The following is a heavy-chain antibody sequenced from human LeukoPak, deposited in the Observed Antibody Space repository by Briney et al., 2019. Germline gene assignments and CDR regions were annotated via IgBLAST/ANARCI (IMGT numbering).Heavy chain of an antibody. Sequence: ASVKVSCKASGYTFTSYDINWVRQATGQGLEWMGWMNPNSGNTGYAQKFQGRVTITRNTSISTAYMELSSLRSEDTVVYYCARGQSSLLWFGELIPPNDYWGQGTLVTVSS. J-gene: IGHJ4*02. CDR2: MNPNSGNT. CDR3: ARGQSSLLWFGELIPPNDY. CDR1: GYTFTSYD. D-gene: IGHD3-10*01. V-gene: IGHV1-8*03.